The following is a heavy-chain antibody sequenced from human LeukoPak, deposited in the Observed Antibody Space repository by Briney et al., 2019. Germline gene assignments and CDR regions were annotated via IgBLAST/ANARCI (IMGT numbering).Heavy chain of an antibody. CDR2: IIPIFGTA. J-gene: IGHJ4*02. CDR1: GGTFSSYA. V-gene: IGHV1-69*13. Sequence: SVKVSCKASGGTFSSYALSWVRQAPGQGLEWMGGIIPIFGTANYAQKFQGRVTITADESTSTAYMELSSLRSEDTAVYYCAAVVPAVMGYFDYWGQGTLVTVSS. CDR3: AAVVPAVMGYFDY. D-gene: IGHD2-2*01.